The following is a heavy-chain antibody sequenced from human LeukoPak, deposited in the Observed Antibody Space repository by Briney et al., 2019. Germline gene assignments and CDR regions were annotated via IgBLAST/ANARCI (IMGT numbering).Heavy chain of an antibody. CDR3: ARELHSGSYYFDY. CDR2: LYHSGST. V-gene: IGHV4-38-2*02. CDR1: GYSTSNAYY. J-gene: IGHJ4*02. Sequence: PSETLSLTCSVSGYSTSNAYYWAWIRQPPGKGLEWIGSLYHSGSTYYNPSLKSRVTTSVDTSKNRFSLKLTSVTAADTAVYYCARELHSGSYYFDYWGQGTLVTVSS. D-gene: IGHD1-26*01.